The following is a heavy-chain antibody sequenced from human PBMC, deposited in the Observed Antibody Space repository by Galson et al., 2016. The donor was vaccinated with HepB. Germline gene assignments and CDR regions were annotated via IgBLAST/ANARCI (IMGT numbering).Heavy chain of an antibody. Sequence: SLRLSCAASGFTLSNAWMSWVRQAPGKGLEWVARSRDKANRYTTEYAASVKGRFTISRDDSQNSVYLEMNSLKTEDAALYYCARSRSGSGNFDYWGQGTPVTVSS. V-gene: IGHV3-72*01. J-gene: IGHJ4*02. CDR3: ARSRSGSGNFDY. CDR1: GFTLSNAW. D-gene: IGHD3-10*01. CDR2: SRDKANRYTT.